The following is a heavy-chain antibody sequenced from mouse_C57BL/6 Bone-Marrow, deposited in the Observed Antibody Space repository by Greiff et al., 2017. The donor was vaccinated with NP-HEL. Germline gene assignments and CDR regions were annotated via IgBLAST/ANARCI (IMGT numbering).Heavy chain of an antibody. Sequence: EVKLEESGGGLVQPGGSMKLSCAASGFTFSDAWMDWVRQSPEQGLEWVAEIRNKANDHATYYAESVKGRVTISRDESKRRVYLQMNSLRAEDTGIYYCTRPVKWYYAMDYWGQGTAVTVSS. CDR2: IRNKANDHAT. CDR3: TRPVKWYYAMDY. V-gene: IGHV6-6*01. J-gene: IGHJ4*01. CDR1: GFTFSDAW.